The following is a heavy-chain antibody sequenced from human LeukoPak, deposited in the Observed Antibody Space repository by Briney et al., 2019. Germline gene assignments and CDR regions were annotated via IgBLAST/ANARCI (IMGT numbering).Heavy chain of an antibody. CDR2: ISYDGSNK. D-gene: IGHD6-6*01. CDR3: AKEASRIAARPIDY. Sequence: GGSLRLSCAASGFTFSSYAMHWVRQAPGKGLEWVAVISYDGSNKYYADSVKGRFTISRDNSKNTLYLQMNSLRAEDTAVFYCAKEASRIAARPIDYWGQGTLVTVSS. V-gene: IGHV3-30-3*01. CDR1: GFTFSSYA. J-gene: IGHJ4*02.